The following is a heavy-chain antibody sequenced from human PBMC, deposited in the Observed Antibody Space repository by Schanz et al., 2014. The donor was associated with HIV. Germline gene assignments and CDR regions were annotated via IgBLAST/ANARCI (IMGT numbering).Heavy chain of an antibody. J-gene: IGHJ5*02. CDR3: AREYYSRNWNWFDP. CDR2: IWYDGTNI. Sequence: QVQLVESGGGVVQPGRSLRLSCAASGFTFSSYGMHWVRQAPGKGLEWVAVIWYDGTNIDYADSEKGRFTVSRDNSKNMLYLQMNSLRAEDTAVYYCAREYYSRNWNWFDPWGQGTLVTVSS. D-gene: IGHD6-13*01. CDR1: GFTFSSYG. V-gene: IGHV3-33*01.